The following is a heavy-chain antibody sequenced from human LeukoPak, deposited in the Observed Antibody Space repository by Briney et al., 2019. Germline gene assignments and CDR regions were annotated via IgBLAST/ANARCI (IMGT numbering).Heavy chain of an antibody. Sequence: SETLSLTCTVSGGSLSNYYWSWIRQPPGKALEWIGYMYYTGDTNYNPSLKSRVTISVDTSKNQFSLKLSSVTAADTAVYYCATGSSSEDFDYWGQGTLVTVSS. J-gene: IGHJ4*02. CDR3: ATGSSSEDFDY. V-gene: IGHV4-59*01. D-gene: IGHD6-13*01. CDR2: MYYTGDT. CDR1: GGSLSNYY.